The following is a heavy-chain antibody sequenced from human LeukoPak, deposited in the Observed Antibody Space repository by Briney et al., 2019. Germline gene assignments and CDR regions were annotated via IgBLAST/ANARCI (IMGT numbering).Heavy chain of an antibody. D-gene: IGHD3-10*01. CDR1: GGSICSYY. CDR2: IYYSGST. Sequence: SETLSLTCTVSGGSICSYYWGWIRQPPGKGLEWIGYIYYSGSTNYNPSLKSRVTISVDTSKNQFSLKLSSVTAADTAVYYCARDPSSYNYYYYGMDVWGPGTTVTVSS. CDR3: ARDPSSYNYYYYGMDV. V-gene: IGHV4-59*01. J-gene: IGHJ6*02.